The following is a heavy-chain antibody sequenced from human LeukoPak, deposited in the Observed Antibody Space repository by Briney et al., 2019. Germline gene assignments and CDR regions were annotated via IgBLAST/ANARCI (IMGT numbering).Heavy chain of an antibody. V-gene: IGHV5-51*01. CDR3: ARHRYYDSSGYYSTIDY. J-gene: IGHJ4*02. D-gene: IGHD3-22*01. CDR2: IYPGDSDT. CDR1: GYSFTSYW. Sequence: GESLKISCKGSGYSFTSYWIGWMRQMPGKGLEWMGIIYPGDSDTRYSPSFQGQVTISADKSISTAYLQWSSLKASDTAMYYCARHRYYDSSGYYSTIDYWGQGTLVTVSS.